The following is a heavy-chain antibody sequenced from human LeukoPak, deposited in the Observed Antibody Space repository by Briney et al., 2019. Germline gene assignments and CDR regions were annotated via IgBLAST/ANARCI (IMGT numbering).Heavy chain of an antibody. CDR2: ISGSGGST. V-gene: IGHV3-23*01. CDR1: GFTFSSYA. Sequence: GGSLRLSCAASGFTFSSYAMSWVRQAPGKGLEWVSAISGSGGSTYYADSVKGRFTISRDNSKNTLYLQMNSLRAEDTAVYYCARAQFPFWSGYFWDYYYMDVWGKGTTVTVSS. D-gene: IGHD3-3*01. CDR3: ARAQFPFWSGYFWDYYYMDV. J-gene: IGHJ6*03.